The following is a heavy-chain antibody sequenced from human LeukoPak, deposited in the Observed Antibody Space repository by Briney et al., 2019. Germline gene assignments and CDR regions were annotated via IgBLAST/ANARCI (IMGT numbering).Heavy chain of an antibody. CDR3: CKDEGDPIAAANV. Sequence: ASVKVSCKASGYNVSIYTISWVRQAPGQGLGRMGWSSAYNGNTNYGQKLQCRVTMTTVTSTNTPYMVRMNLRPDDTAVEYCCKDEGDPIAAANVWGRGTMVTVSS. CDR1: GYNVSIYT. V-gene: IGHV1-18*01. D-gene: IGHD6-13*01. CDR2: SSAYNGNT. J-gene: IGHJ3*01.